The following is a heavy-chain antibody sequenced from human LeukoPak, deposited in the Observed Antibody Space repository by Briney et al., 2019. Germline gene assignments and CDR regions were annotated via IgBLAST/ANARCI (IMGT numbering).Heavy chain of an antibody. CDR1: GYTFTGYY. V-gene: IGHV1-2*02. Sequence: ASVKVSCKASGYTFTGYYMHWVRQAPGQGLEWMGWINPNSGGTNYAQKFQGRVTMTRDTSISTACMELSRLRSDDTAVYYCARDRYSGPTGENWFDPWGQGTLSPSPQ. CDR3: ARDRYSGPTGENWFDP. D-gene: IGHD3-16*02. CDR2: INPNSGGT. J-gene: IGHJ5*02.